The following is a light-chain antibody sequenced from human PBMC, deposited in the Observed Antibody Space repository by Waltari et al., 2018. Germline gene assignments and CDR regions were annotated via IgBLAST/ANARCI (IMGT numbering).Light chain of an antibody. Sequence: DIVMTQSPATLSVSPGERATLSCRASQSIGSNLAWYQHKPGQAPRFLIYGASTRATGTPARFSGSWSGTEFTLTISSLQSADFAVYYCQQYNNWPETFGQGTKVEIK. CDR1: QSIGSN. V-gene: IGKV3-15*01. CDR3: QQYNNWPET. J-gene: IGKJ1*01. CDR2: GAS.